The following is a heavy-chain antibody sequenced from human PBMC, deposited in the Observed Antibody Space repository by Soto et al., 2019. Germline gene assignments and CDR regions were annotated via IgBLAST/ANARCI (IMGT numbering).Heavy chain of an antibody. J-gene: IGHJ4*02. CDR3: ARDYYDSSGYYGAIGY. Sequence: PGGSLRLSCAASGFTFSSYSMNWVRQAPGKRLEWVSYISSSSSTIYYADSVKGRFTISRDNAKNSLYLQMNSLRDEDTAVYYCARDYYDSSGYYGAIGYWGQGTLVTVSS. CDR1: GFTFSSYS. V-gene: IGHV3-48*02. D-gene: IGHD3-22*01. CDR2: ISSSSSTI.